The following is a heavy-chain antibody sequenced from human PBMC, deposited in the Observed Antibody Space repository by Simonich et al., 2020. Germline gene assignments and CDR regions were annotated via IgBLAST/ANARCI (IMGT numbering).Heavy chain of an antibody. J-gene: IGHJ5*02. CDR2: ISYDGSNK. CDR3: ARDRNWGWFDP. CDR1: GFTFSSSA. V-gene: IGHV3-30*07. Sequence: QVQLVESGGGVVQPGRSLRLSCAASGFTFSSSAMHWVRQAPGKGREWLAIISYDGSNKYYAVSVKVRFTISRDNSKNTLYLQMNSLRAEDTAVYYCARDRNWGWFDPWGQGTLVTVSS. D-gene: IGHD7-27*01.